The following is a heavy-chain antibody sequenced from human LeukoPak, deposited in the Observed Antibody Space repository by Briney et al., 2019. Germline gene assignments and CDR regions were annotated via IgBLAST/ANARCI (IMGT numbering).Heavy chain of an antibody. CDR1: GDSISSGSYY. CDR2: IYTSGSTINNPSLKNT. Sequence: PSETLSLTCTVSGDSISSGSYYWTWIRQPAGKGLEWIGRIYTSGSTINNPSLKNTNYNPSLKSRVTISVDTSKKQFSLKLSSVTAADTAVYYCARRYDFWSGYPPPLDYWGQGTLVTVSS. J-gene: IGHJ4*02. CDR3: ARRYDFWSGYPPPLDY. V-gene: IGHV4-61*02. D-gene: IGHD3-3*01.